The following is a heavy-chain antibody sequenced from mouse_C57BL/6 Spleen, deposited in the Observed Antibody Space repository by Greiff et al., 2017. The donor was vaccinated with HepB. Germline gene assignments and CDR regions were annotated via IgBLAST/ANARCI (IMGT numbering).Heavy chain of an antibody. CDR2: IYPRSGNT. CDR1: GYTFTSYG. J-gene: IGHJ2*01. Sequence: VQLQQSGAELARPGASVKLSCKASGYTFTSYGISWVKQRTGQGLEWIGEIYPRSGNTYYNEKFKGKATLTADKSSSTAYMELRSLTSEDSAVYFCARRVYGSSFPYYFDYWGQGTTLTVSS. D-gene: IGHD1-1*01. V-gene: IGHV1-81*01. CDR3: ARRVYGSSFPYYFDY.